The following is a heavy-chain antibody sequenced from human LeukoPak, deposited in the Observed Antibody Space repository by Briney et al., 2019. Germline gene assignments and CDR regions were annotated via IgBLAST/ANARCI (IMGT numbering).Heavy chain of an antibody. CDR2: ISAYNGNT. Sequence: ASVKVSCKASGYTFTSYGISWVRQAPGQGLEWMGWISAYNGNTNYAQKLQGRVTMTTDTSTSTAYMELRSLRSDDTAVYYCARVAKYCSSTSCPRNWFDPWGQGTLVTVSS. CDR1: GYTFTSYG. CDR3: ARVAKYCSSTSCPRNWFDP. D-gene: IGHD2-2*01. J-gene: IGHJ5*02. V-gene: IGHV1-18*01.